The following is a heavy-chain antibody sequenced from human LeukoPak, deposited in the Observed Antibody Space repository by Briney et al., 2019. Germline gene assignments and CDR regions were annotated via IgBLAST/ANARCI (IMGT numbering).Heavy chain of an antibody. J-gene: IGHJ4*02. CDR2: IYPGDSDT. CDR1: GYSFTSYW. V-gene: IGHV5-51*01. D-gene: IGHD6-19*01. Sequence: GESLKTSCRVSGYSFTSYWIGWVRQMPGKGLEWMGIIYPGDSDTRYSPSFQGQVTISADKSISTAYLQWSSLKASDTAMYYCARQIRYSSGWVFDYWGQGTLVTVSS. CDR3: ARQIRYSSGWVFDY.